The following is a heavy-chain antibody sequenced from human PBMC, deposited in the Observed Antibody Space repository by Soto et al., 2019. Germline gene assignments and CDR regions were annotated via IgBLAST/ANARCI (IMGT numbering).Heavy chain of an antibody. Sequence: SETLSLTCAVYGGSFSGYYWSWIRQPPGKGLEWIGEINHSGSTNYNPSLKSRVTISVDTSKNQFSLKLSSVTAADTAVYYCARSSGYDFWSGYRWAFDIWGQGTMVTVS. CDR1: GGSFSGYY. CDR3: ARSSGYDFWSGYRWAFDI. CDR2: INHSGST. J-gene: IGHJ3*02. D-gene: IGHD3-3*01. V-gene: IGHV4-34*01.